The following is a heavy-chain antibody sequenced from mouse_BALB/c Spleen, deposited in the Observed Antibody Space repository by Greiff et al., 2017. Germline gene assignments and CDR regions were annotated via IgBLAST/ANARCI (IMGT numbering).Heavy chain of an antibody. CDR3: ARDRYDLYYFDY. D-gene: IGHD2-14*01. Sequence: EVKVVESGPELVKPGASVKISCKASGYSFTGYFMNWVMQSHGKSLEWIGRINPYNGDTFYNQKFKGKATLTVDKSSSTAHMELRSLASEDSAVYYCARDRYDLYYFDYWGQGTTLTVSS. CDR2: INPYNGDT. V-gene: IGHV1-20*02. CDR1: GYSFTGYF. J-gene: IGHJ2*01.